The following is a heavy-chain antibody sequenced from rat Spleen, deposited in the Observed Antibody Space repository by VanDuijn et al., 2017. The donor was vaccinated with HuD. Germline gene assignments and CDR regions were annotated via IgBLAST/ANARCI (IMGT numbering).Heavy chain of an antibody. CDR3: TRGLSMSSTNHYYALFAY. J-gene: IGHJ3*01. CDR2: IDYSGRT. CDR1: GYSITSNY. V-gene: IGHV3-1*01. Sequence: EVQLQESGPGLVKPSQSLSLTCSVTGYSITSNYWGWIRKFPGNKMEWMGYIDYSGRTSYNPSLKSRISITRDTSNNQFFLQFNSVTTEDTATYYCTRGLSMSSTNHYYALFAYWGQGTLVTVSS. D-gene: IGHD1-6*01.